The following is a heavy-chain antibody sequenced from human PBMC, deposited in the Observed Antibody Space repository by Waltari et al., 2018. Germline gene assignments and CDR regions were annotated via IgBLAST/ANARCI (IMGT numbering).Heavy chain of an antibody. CDR1: GGTFSSYT. CDR2: ISPILGIA. J-gene: IGHJ1*01. V-gene: IGHV1-69*02. CDR3: ASYPLYYYDSSAVGYFQH. Sequence: QVQLVQSGAEVKKPGSSVKVSCKASGGTFSSYTISWVRQAPGHGLEWMGRISPILGIANYAQKFQGRVTITADKSTSTAYMELSSLRSEDTAVYYCASYPLYYYDSSAVGYFQHWGQGTLVTVSS. D-gene: IGHD3-22*01.